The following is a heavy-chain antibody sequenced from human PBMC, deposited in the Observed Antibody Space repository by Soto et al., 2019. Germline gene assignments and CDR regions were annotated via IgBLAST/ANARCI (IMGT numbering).Heavy chain of an antibody. D-gene: IGHD3-16*01. J-gene: IGHJ5*02. CDR3: AKDVSSRRWFDP. CDR2: MQHTGNT. V-gene: IGHV4-4*07. Sequence: QVQLQESGPGLVKPSETLSLTCAVSGASIRSYHWSWIRQPAGKGLEWIGRMQHTGNTNYNPSLKGRVTMSGETSKNQISLKMTSVTAADTAVYFCAKDVSSRRWFDPWGQGILVIVSS. CDR1: GASIRSYH.